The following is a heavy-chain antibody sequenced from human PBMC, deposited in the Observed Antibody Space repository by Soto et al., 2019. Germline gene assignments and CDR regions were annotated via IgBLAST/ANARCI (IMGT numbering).Heavy chain of an antibody. V-gene: IGHV1-69*13. Sequence: SVKVSCKASGGTFSSYAISWVRQAPGQGLEWMGGIIPIFGTANYAQKFQGRVTITADESTSTAYMELSSLRSEDTAVYYCAREYLGYCTNGVCPKSFDAFDIWRQGTMLTVSS. D-gene: IGHD2-8*01. CDR1: GGTFSSYA. CDR3: AREYLGYCTNGVCPKSFDAFDI. J-gene: IGHJ3*02. CDR2: IIPIFGTA.